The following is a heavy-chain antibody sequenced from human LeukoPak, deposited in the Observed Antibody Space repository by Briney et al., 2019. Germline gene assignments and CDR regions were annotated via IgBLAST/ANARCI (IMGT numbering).Heavy chain of an antibody. CDR3: ARYDSSGYPQRLDY. V-gene: IGHV1-69*04. CDR2: IIPILGIA. J-gene: IGHJ4*02. CDR1: GGTFSSYA. Sequence: GASVKVSCKASGGTFSSYAISWVRQAPGQGLEWMGRIIPILGIANYAQKFQGRVTITADKSTSTAYMELSSLRSEDTAVYYFARYDSSGYPQRLDYWGQGTLGTVSA. D-gene: IGHD3-22*01.